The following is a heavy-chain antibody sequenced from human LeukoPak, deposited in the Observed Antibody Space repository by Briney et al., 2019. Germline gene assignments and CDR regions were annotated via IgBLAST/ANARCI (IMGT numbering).Heavy chain of an antibody. D-gene: IGHD6-13*01. CDR2: ISYDGSNK. Sequence: PGGSLRLSCTASGFTFSSYGMHWVRQAPGKGLEWVAVISYDGSNKYYADSVKGRFTISRDNSKNTLYLQMNSLRAEDTAVYYCAWAAAGTGMDFDYWGQGTLVTVSS. CDR3: AWAAAGTGMDFDY. V-gene: IGHV3-30*03. CDR1: GFTFSSYG. J-gene: IGHJ4*02.